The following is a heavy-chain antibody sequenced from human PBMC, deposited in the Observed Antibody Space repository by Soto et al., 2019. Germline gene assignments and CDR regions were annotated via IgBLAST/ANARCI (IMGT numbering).Heavy chain of an antibody. V-gene: IGHV3-9*01. CDR3: AKDTETTLARWYFDL. Sequence: EVQLVESGGGLVQPGRSLRLSCAASGFTFDDYAMHWVRQAPGNGLEWVSGISWSSGSIGYVDSVKGRFTISRDNAKNSLYLQMNSLRPEDTALYYCAKDTETTLARWYFDLWGRGTLVTVSS. CDR2: ISWSSGSI. D-gene: IGHD1-7*01. J-gene: IGHJ2*01. CDR1: GFTFDDYA.